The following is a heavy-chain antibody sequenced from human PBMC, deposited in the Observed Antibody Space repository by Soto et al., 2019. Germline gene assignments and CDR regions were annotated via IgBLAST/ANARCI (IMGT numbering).Heavy chain of an antibody. CDR3: AKDGEVLGSLYYFDY. V-gene: IGHV3-33*06. Sequence: QVQLVESGGGVVQPGRSLRLSCTASGFTFRSYGMHWVRQAPGKGLEWVAVIWYDGSNKYYADSVKGRFTISRDNSKNTLYLQMNRQRSEDTAMYFCAKDGEVLGSLYYFDYWGQGTLVAVSS. CDR2: IWYDGSNK. D-gene: IGHD3-10*01. CDR1: GFTFRSYG. J-gene: IGHJ4*02.